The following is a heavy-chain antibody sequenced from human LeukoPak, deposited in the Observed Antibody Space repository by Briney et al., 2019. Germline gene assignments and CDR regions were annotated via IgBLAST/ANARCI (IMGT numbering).Heavy chain of an antibody. CDR2: IYSDNT. CDR3: ARRAGAYSHPYDY. D-gene: IGHD4/OR15-4a*01. Sequence: PGGSLRLSCTVSGFTVSSNCMSWVRQAPGKGLEWVSFIYSDNTHYSDSVKGRFTISRDNSKNTLYLQMNSPRAEDTAVYYCARRAGAYSHPYDYWGRGTLVTVSS. CDR1: GFTVSSNC. J-gene: IGHJ4*02. V-gene: IGHV3-53*01.